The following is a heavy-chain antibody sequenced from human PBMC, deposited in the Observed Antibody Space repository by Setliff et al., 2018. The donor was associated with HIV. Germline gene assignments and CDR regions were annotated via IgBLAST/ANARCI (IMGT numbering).Heavy chain of an antibody. V-gene: IGHV4-39*07. Sequence: SETLSLTCDVSGDLIRNSYYYWAWIRQSPGRGLEWIGSVYYSGITHYNPSLESRATISVDTSKNQFSLNLTSVTAADTAVYYCARVASYDFWSGYLHYFDYWGQGTPVTVSS. CDR3: ARVASYDFWSGYLHYFDY. CDR1: GDLIRNSYYY. D-gene: IGHD3-3*01. CDR2: VYYSGIT. J-gene: IGHJ4*02.